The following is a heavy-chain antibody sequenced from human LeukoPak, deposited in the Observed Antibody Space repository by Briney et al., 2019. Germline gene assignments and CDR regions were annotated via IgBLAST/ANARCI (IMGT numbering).Heavy chain of an antibody. J-gene: IGHJ4*02. V-gene: IGHV4-59*01. D-gene: IGHD3-22*01. Sequence: SETLSLTCTVSGGSISSYYWSWIRQPPGKGLEWIGYIYYSGSTNYNPPLKSRVTISVDTSKNQFSLKLSSVTAADTAVYYCARLAPSNYHGGSGYLDYWGQGTLVTVSS. CDR3: ARLAPSNYHGGSGYLDY. CDR2: IYYSGST. CDR1: GGSISSYY.